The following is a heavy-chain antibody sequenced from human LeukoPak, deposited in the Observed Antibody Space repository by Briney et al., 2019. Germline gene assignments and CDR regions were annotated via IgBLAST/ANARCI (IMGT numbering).Heavy chain of an antibody. CDR2: MNPNSGNT. Sequence: ASVKVSWTASGYTFTSYDTNWVRQATGQGLEWMGWMNPNSGNTGYAQKFQGRVTITRNTSISTAYMELSSLRSEDTAVYYCARGETGTTGDYYYYYYMDVWGKGTTVTVSS. CDR1: GYTFTSYD. CDR3: ARGETGTTGDYYYYYYMDV. V-gene: IGHV1-8*03. J-gene: IGHJ6*03. D-gene: IGHD1-1*01.